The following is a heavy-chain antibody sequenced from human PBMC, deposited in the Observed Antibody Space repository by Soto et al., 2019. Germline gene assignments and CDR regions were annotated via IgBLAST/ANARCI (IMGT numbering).Heavy chain of an antibody. J-gene: IGHJ4*02. Sequence: PSETLSLTCTVSGGSVSSGGYYWNWIRQPPGKGLEWIGYIYYSGSTNYNPSLKSRLTISLDTSKNQFSLKLSSVTAADTAVYYCSRGYSSDSQPFDVWGQGTLVTVSS. CDR3: SRGYSSDSQPFDV. CDR2: IYYSGST. CDR1: GGSVSSGGYY. V-gene: IGHV4-61*08. D-gene: IGHD3-22*01.